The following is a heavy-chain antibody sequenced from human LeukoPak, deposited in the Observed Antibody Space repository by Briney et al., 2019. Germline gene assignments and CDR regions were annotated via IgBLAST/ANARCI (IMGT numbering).Heavy chain of an antibody. J-gene: IGHJ4*02. Sequence: SETLSLTCAVSGGSISSGGYSWTWIRQPPGKGLEWVGYIYHSGSTYYNPSLKSRVTISVDRSKNQFSPKLSSVTAADTAVYYCVRVSSSGYYEYYFDYWGQGTLVTVSS. CDR3: VRVSSSGYYEYYFDY. V-gene: IGHV4-30-2*01. D-gene: IGHD3-22*01. CDR2: IYHSGST. CDR1: GGSISSGGYS.